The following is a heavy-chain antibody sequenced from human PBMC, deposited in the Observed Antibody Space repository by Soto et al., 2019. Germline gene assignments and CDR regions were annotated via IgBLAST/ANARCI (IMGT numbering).Heavy chain of an antibody. J-gene: IGHJ4*02. V-gene: IGHV3-23*01. CDR1: GFTFISYA. CDR2: ISGSGGST. D-gene: IGHD3-3*01. CDR3: AKDRVFLEWLLLDY. Sequence: GGSLRLSCAASGFTFISYAMSWVRQAPGKGLEWVSAISGSGGSTYYADSVKGRFTISRDNSKNTLYLQMNSLRAEDTAVYYCAKDRVFLEWLLLDYWGQGTLVTVSS.